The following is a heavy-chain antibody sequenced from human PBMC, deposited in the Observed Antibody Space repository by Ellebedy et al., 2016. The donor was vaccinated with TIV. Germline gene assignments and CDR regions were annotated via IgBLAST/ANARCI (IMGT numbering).Heavy chain of an antibody. J-gene: IGHJ4*02. CDR1: GFTFSSYW. CDR2: IKQDGSEK. CDR3: ATIGAVDASPLDY. Sequence: PGGSLRLSCAASGFTFSSYWMSWVRQAPGKGLEWVANIKQDGSEKYYVDSVKGRITISRDNAKNSLYLQMNSLRAEDTAVYFCATIGAVDASPLDYWGQGTLVTVSS. D-gene: IGHD6-19*01. V-gene: IGHV3-7*01.